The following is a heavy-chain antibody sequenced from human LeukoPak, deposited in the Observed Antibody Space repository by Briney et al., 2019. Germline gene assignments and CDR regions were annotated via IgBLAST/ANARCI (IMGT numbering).Heavy chain of an antibody. D-gene: IGHD1-26*01. CDR3: ARDYGGSYLGDY. CDR1: GYTFTSYG. J-gene: IGHJ4*02. CDR2: ISAYNGNT. Sequence: ASVKVSCKASGYTFTSYGISCVRQAPGQGRGWMGWISAYNGNTNYAQKLQGRVTMTTDTSTSTAYMELRSLRSDDTAVYYCARDYGGSYLGDYWGQGTLVTVSS. V-gene: IGHV1-18*01.